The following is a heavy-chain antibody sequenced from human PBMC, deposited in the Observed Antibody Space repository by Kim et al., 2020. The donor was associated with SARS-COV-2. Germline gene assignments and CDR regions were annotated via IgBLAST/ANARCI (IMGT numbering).Heavy chain of an antibody. CDR1: GFTFSSYS. CDR3: ALTTVVTPNWFDP. CDR2: ISSSSSTI. J-gene: IGHJ5*02. D-gene: IGHD4-17*01. Sequence: GGSLRLSCAASGFTFSSYSMNWVRQTPGKGLEWVSCISSSSSTIYYADSVKGRFTISRDNAKNSLYLQMNSLRDEDTAEYYCALTTVVTPNWFDPWGQGTLVTVSS. V-gene: IGHV3-48*02.